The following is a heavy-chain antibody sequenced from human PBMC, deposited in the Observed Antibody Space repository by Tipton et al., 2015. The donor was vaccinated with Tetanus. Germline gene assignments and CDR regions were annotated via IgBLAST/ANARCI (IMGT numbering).Heavy chain of an antibody. V-gene: IGHV4-59*01. Sequence: TLSLTCTVSGGSISSYYWRWIRQPPGKGLEWIGYIYYSGSTNYNPSLKSRVTISVDTSKNQFSLKLSSVTAADTAVYYCARDYYGSGRYGMDVWGQGTTVTVSS. CDR2: IYYSGST. CDR1: GGSISSYY. D-gene: IGHD3-10*01. CDR3: ARDYYGSGRYGMDV. J-gene: IGHJ6*02.